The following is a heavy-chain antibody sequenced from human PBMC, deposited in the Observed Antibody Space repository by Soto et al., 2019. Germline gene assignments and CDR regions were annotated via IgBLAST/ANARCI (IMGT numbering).Heavy chain of an antibody. V-gene: IGHV3-64*01. CDR2: IRSDGGST. J-gene: IGHJ4*02. CDR3: ARDGRAYDF. Sequence: EVQLVESGGGLVQPGGSLRLSFAASGFTFRDYAMHWVRQAPGTGLEFVSVIRSDGGSTNFANSVKGRFTISRDNSKNMLYLQMGSLRVEDTAIYYCARDGRAYDFWGRGTMVTVSS. D-gene: IGHD3-16*01. CDR1: GFTFRDYA.